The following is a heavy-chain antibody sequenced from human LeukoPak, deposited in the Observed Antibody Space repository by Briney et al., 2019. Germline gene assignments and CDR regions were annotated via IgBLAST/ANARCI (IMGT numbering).Heavy chain of an antibody. Sequence: GGSLRLSCAASGFTVSSNYMSWVRQAPGKGLEWVSVIYSGGSTYYADSVKGRFTISRDNSKKTLYLQMNSLRAEDTTVYYCARGGSGWYPLNYWGQGTLVTVSS. CDR1: GFTVSSNY. CDR2: IYSGGST. D-gene: IGHD6-19*01. V-gene: IGHV3-66*01. J-gene: IGHJ4*02. CDR3: ARGGSGWYPLNY.